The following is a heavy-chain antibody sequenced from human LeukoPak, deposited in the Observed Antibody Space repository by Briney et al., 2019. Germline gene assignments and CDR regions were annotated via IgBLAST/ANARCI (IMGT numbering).Heavy chain of an antibody. CDR1: GFTVSSNY. Sequence: GGSLRLSCAASGFTVSSNYMSWVRQAPGKGLEWVSVIYSGGSTYYADSVKGRFTISRDNSKNTLYLQMNSLRAEDTAVYYCAREMLDFWSGYQGHYGMDVWGQGTTVTVSS. CDR2: IYSGGST. D-gene: IGHD3-3*01. V-gene: IGHV3-53*01. J-gene: IGHJ6*02. CDR3: AREMLDFWSGYQGHYGMDV.